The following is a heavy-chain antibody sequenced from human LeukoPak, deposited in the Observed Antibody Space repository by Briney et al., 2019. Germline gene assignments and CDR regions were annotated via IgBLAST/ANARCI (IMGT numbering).Heavy chain of an antibody. J-gene: IGHJ1*01. V-gene: IGHV3-21*04. CDR2: ISSSSSYI. Sequence: GGSLRLSCAASGFTFSSYSMNWVRQAPGKGLEWVSSISSSSSYIYYADSVKGRFTISRDNAKNSLYLQMSSLRAEDTAVYYCAKDPLRARPSEYFQHWGQGTLVTVSS. CDR3: AKDPLRARPSEYFQH. CDR1: GFTFSSYS. D-gene: IGHD6-6*01.